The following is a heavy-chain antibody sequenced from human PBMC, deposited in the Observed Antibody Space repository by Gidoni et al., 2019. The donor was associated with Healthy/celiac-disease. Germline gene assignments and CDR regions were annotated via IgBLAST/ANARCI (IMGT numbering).Heavy chain of an antibody. Sequence: QVQLQESGPGLVKPSQTLSLTCTVSGGSISSGDYYWSWIRQPPGKGLEWIGYIYYSGSTYYNPSLKSRVTISVDTSKNQFSLKLSSVTAADTAVYYCARVRTYDYIWGSYRSAFDYWGQGTLVTVSS. D-gene: IGHD3-16*02. J-gene: IGHJ4*02. CDR1: GGSISSGDYY. CDR2: IYYSGST. V-gene: IGHV4-30-4*01. CDR3: ARVRTYDYIWGSYRSAFDY.